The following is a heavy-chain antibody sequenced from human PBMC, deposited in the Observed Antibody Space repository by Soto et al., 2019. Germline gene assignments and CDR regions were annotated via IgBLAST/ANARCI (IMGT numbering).Heavy chain of an antibody. V-gene: IGHV3-21*01. CDR3: ARVGREGYGDSRVRPPHPPLNWFDP. J-gene: IGHJ5*02. CDR2: ISSSSSYI. D-gene: IGHD4-17*01. CDR1: GFTFSSYS. Sequence: GGSLRLSCAASGFTFSSYSMNWVRQAPGKGLEWVSSISSSSSYIYYADSVKGRFTISRDNAKNSLYLQMNSLRAEETAVYYCARVGREGYGDSRVRPPHPPLNWFDPWGQGTLVTVSS.